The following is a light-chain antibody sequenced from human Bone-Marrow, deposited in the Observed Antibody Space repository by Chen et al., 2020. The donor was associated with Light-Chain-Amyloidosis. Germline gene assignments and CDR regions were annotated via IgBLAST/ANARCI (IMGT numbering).Light chain of an antibody. V-gene: IGLV3-21*02. Sequence: SYVLTQPSSVSVAPGQTATIACGGNNIGSTSVHWYQQTPGQAPLLVVYDDSDRPSGIPERVSGSNSGKTATLTISRVEAGDEADYYCQVWDRSSDRPVFGGGPKLTVL. J-gene: IGLJ3*02. CDR1: NIGSTS. CDR2: DDS. CDR3: QVWDRSSDRPV.